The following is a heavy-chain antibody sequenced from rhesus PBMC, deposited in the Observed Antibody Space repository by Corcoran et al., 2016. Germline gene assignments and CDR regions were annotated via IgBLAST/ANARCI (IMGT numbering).Heavy chain of an antibody. V-gene: IGHV4-106*01. CDR3: AGGYSSGWYYFDY. D-gene: IGHD6-31*01. CDR2: IYGSGGGT. Sequence: QVQLQESGPGLVKPSETLSLTCAVSGGSISDDYYWSWIRPPPGKGLEWIGYIYGSGGGTNYNPSLKNRVTISIDTSKNQFSLKLSSVTAADTAVYYCAGGYSSGWYYFDYWGQGVLVTVSS. CDR1: GGSISDDYY. J-gene: IGHJ4*01.